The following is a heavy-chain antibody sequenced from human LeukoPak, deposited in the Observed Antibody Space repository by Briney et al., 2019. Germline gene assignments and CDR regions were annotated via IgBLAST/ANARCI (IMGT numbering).Heavy chain of an antibody. CDR3: ARDPSATPGPFDY. Sequence: SQTLSLTCAISGDSVSSDSVAWNWIRQSPSRGLEWLGRTYYRSKWYNDYAVSVKSRITINPDTSKNQFSLQLNSVTPEDTAVYYCARDPSATPGPFDYWGQGTLVTVSS. J-gene: IGHJ4*02. V-gene: IGHV6-1*01. CDR2: TYYRSKWYN. CDR1: GDSVSSDSVA.